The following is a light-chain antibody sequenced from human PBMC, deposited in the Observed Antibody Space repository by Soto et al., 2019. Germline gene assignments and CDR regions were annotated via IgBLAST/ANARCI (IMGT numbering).Light chain of an antibody. V-gene: IGKV3-20*01. CDR3: QQYGSSTWT. CDR2: GAS. CDR1: QSVSSSY. Sequence: ETVLTQSPGTLSLSPGERATPSCRASQSVSSSYLAWYPQRRGQAPRLXIYGASSRDTGIPERFICSGSGTAFTRPISRLEPEDVAVDYCQQYGSSTWTFGQGTKVDIK. J-gene: IGKJ1*01.